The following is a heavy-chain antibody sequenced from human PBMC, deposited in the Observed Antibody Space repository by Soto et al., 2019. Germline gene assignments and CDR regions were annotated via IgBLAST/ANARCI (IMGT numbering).Heavy chain of an antibody. D-gene: IGHD4-17*01. J-gene: IGHJ4*02. Sequence: PLETLSLTCTVSGGSISSHYWSWVRQPPGKGLEWIGYLYYTGSTNYNASLKSQVTMSLDTSKNQFSLMLTSVTAADTAVYYCARVGATVTSQALGFDHWGQGILVTVSS. V-gene: IGHV4-59*11. CDR3: ARVGATVTSQALGFDH. CDR2: LYYTGST. CDR1: GGSISSHY.